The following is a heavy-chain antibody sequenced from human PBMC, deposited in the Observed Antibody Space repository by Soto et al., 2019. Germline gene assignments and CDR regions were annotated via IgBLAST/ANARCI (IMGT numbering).Heavy chain of an antibody. CDR3: TRGGFGVYGLDI. Sequence: QVQLVQSGAEVKKPGYSVKVSCKASGGTFSSYSTSWVRQAPGQGLEWMGRIIPILGIANYAQKFQGRVTITADKPTPTAHMELSSLRSGDTAVYYCTRGGFGVYGLDIWGQGTPVTVSS. CDR2: IIPILGIA. J-gene: IGHJ6*02. CDR1: GGTFSSYS. D-gene: IGHD3-10*01. V-gene: IGHV1-69*02.